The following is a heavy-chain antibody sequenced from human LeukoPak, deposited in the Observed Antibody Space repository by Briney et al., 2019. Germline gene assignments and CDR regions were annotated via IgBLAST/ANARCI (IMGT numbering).Heavy chain of an antibody. J-gene: IGHJ4*02. CDR2: IVASSGST. CDR3: AKGAYDYIEMGYFDY. Sequence: GGSLRLSCAASGFTFSSYEMNWVRQAPGKGLEWVSLIVASSGSTFYADSVKGRFTISRDSSKNTLYLQMNSLRAEDMAVYYCAKGAYDYIEMGYFDYWGQGTLVTVSS. V-gene: IGHV3-23*01. D-gene: IGHD5-12*01. CDR1: GFTFSSYE.